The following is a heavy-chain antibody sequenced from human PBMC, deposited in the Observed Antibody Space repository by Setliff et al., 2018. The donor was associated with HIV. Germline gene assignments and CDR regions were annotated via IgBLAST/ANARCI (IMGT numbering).Heavy chain of an antibody. CDR1: GYTFTDYY. Sequence: GASVKVSCKASGYTFTDYYMHWVRQAPGQGLEWLGWINPKSGGTNSALKFQGRVTMTRYTSTSTAYMELSSLRSEDTAVYYCARDPSPYYSDDSGYPDDAFDIWGQGTMVT. D-gene: IGHD3-22*01. J-gene: IGHJ3*02. CDR2: INPKSGGT. CDR3: ARDPSPYYSDDSGYPDDAFDI. V-gene: IGHV1-2*02.